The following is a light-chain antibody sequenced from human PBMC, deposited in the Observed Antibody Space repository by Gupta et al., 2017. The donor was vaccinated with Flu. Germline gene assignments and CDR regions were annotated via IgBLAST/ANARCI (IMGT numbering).Light chain of an antibody. CDR2: TAS. CDR1: EGIRND. CDR3: RQHNSYPLT. J-gene: IGKJ4*01. Sequence: PSSLSASVGDRVTITCRSSEGIRNDLGWFQERPGKAPKRLIYTASNVQSGVPSRFSGSGSGREFTLTISSLQPDDFATYYCRQHNSYPLTFGGGTKVEIK. V-gene: IGKV1-17*01.